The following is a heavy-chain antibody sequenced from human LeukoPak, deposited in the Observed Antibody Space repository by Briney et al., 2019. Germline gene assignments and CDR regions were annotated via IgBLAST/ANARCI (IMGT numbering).Heavy chain of an antibody. CDR3: AKDLMYSSSWSSDAFDI. V-gene: IGHV3-30*02. J-gene: IGHJ3*02. D-gene: IGHD6-13*01. CDR2: IRYGGSNK. Sequence: GGSLRLSCAASGFTFSSYGMHWVRQAPGKGLEWVAFIRYGGSNKYYADSVKGRFTISRDNSKNTLYLQMNSLRAEDTAVYYCAKDLMYSSSWSSDAFDIWGQGTMVTVSS. CDR1: GFTFSSYG.